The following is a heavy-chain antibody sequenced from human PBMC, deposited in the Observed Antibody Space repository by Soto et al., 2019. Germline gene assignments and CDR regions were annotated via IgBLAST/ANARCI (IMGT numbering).Heavy chain of an antibody. CDR2: ISGSGGRP. CDR1: GFTFTTYT. D-gene: IGHD2-21*02. V-gene: IGHV3-23*01. J-gene: IGHJ4*02. CDR3: ARGDAYFDY. Sequence: GGSLRLSCAASGFTFTTYTMSWVRQAPGKGLEWVSVISGSGGRPSYADSVQGRFIISRDNPKSTLYLQMNSLRAEDTAMYYCARGDAYFDYWGQGTLVTVSS.